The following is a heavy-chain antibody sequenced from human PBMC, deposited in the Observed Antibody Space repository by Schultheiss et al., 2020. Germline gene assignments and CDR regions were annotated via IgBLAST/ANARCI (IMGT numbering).Heavy chain of an antibody. V-gene: IGHV4-59*12. Sequence: SETLSLTCTVSGGSISSYYWSWIRQPPGKGLEWIGYIYYSGSTYYNPSLKSRVTISVDTSKNQFSLKLSSVTAADTAVYYCAREIILERFTYMDVWGKGTTVTVSS. J-gene: IGHJ6*03. CDR1: GGSISSYY. D-gene: IGHD1-1*01. CDR2: IYYSGST. CDR3: AREIILERFTYMDV.